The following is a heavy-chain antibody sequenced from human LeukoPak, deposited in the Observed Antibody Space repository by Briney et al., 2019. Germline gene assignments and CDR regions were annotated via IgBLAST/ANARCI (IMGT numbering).Heavy chain of an antibody. CDR1: GFTLSSHA. CDR2: ISYDGNIK. D-gene: IGHD6-13*01. V-gene: IGHV3-30*04. Sequence: GGSLRLSCAASGFTLSSHAIHWVRQAPGKGLEWVALISYDGNIKYYADSVRGRFTISRDNSKNTLSLQMNSLRAEDTAVYYCARDHRVFIYWGQGTLATVSS. J-gene: IGHJ4*02. CDR3: ARDHRVFIY.